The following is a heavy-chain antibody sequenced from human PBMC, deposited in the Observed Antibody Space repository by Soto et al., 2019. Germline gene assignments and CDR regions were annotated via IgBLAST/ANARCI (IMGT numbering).Heavy chain of an antibody. Sequence: GGSLRLSCAASGFTFSSYSMNWVRQAPGKGLEWVSSISSSSSYIYYADSVKGRFTISRDNAKNSLYLQMNSLRAEDTAVYYCARDKKQPLVPDYWGQGTLVTVSS. CDR1: GFTFSSYS. CDR2: ISSSSSYI. CDR3: ARDKKQPLVPDY. V-gene: IGHV3-21*01. D-gene: IGHD6-13*01. J-gene: IGHJ4*02.